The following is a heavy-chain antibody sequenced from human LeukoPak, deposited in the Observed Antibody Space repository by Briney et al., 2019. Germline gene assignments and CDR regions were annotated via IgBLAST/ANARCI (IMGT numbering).Heavy chain of an antibody. CDR2: ISSSSSYT. J-gene: IGHJ4*02. CDR3: AREGSDSSSLPPDY. V-gene: IGHV3-21*05. D-gene: IGHD6-13*01. Sequence: GGSLRLSCAASGFTFSSNGMSWVRQAPGKGLEWVSYISSSSSYTNYADSVKGRFTISRDNAKNSLYLQMNSLRAEDTAVYYCAREGSDSSSLPPDYWGQGTLVTVSS. CDR1: GFTFSSNG.